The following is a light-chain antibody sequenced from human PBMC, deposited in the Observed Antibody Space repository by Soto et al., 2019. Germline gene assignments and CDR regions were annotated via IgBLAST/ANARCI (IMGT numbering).Light chain of an antibody. CDR2: DAS. CDR1: QSVGRY. J-gene: IGKJ5*01. CDR3: QQRNDWRRGT. Sequence: DIGLTQSPATLSLSSGERATLSCGASQSVGRYLAWYQQKPGQAPSLLIYDASNRATGVPARFSGGGSGTDFTPTISSLEPEDFVVYYCQQRNDWRRGTFGQGTRLEIK. V-gene: IGKV3-11*01.